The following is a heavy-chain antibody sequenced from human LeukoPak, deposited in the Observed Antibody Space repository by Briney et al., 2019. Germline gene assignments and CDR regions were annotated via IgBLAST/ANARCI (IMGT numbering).Heavy chain of an antibody. Sequence: ASVKVSCKASGYTFTGYYMHWVRQAPGQGLEWMGRINPNSGGTNYAQKFQGRVTMTRDTSISTAYMELSRLRSDDTAVYYCATPCGWYGDDAFDIWGQGTMVTVSS. J-gene: IGHJ3*02. V-gene: IGHV1-2*06. CDR2: INPNSGGT. D-gene: IGHD6-19*01. CDR3: ATPCGWYGDDAFDI. CDR1: GYTFTGYY.